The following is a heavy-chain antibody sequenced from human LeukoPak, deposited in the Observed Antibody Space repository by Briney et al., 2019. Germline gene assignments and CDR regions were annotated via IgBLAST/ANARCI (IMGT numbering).Heavy chain of an antibody. J-gene: IGHJ3*02. V-gene: IGHV4-38-2*02. Sequence: SETLSLTCTVSGYSISSGYYWGWIRQPPGKWLEWIGSIYHSGSTYYNPSLKSRVTISVDTSKNQFSLKVSSVTAADTAVYYCARLRGLGPSDAFDIWGQGTMVTVSS. CDR1: GYSISSGYY. D-gene: IGHD2-15*01. CDR2: IYHSGST. CDR3: ARLRGLGPSDAFDI.